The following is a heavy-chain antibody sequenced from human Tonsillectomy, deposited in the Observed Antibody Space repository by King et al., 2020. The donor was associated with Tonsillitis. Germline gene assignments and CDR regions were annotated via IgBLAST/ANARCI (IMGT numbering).Heavy chain of an antibody. CDR2: ISSTSIYR. V-gene: IGHV3-21*01. J-gene: IGHJ6*02. D-gene: IGHD5-12*01. CDR1: GFTFSSYS. CDR3: ARGLLFGYTGYDSGMDV. Sequence: VQLVESGGGLVKPGGSLKLSCAGSGFTFSSYSMNWVRQAPGKGLEWVSSISSTSIYRHYADSVKGRFTISRDNAKNSLYLQMNSLRAEDTAVYYCARGLLFGYTGYDSGMDVWGQGTTVTVS.